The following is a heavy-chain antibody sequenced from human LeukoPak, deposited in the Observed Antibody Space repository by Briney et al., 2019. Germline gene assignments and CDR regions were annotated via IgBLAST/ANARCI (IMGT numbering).Heavy chain of an antibody. D-gene: IGHD4-17*01. Sequence: PGGSLRPSCAASGFTFSSYGMHWVRQAPGKGLEWVAVIWYDGSNKYYADSVKGRFTISRDNSKNTLYLQMNSLRAEDTAVYYCARVHYVNYYGMDVWGQGTTVTVSS. V-gene: IGHV3-33*01. J-gene: IGHJ6*02. CDR1: GFTFSSYG. CDR2: IWYDGSNK. CDR3: ARVHYVNYYGMDV.